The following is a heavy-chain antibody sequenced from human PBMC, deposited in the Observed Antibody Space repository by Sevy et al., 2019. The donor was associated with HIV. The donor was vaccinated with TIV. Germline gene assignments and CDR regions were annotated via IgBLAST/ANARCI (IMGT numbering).Heavy chain of an antibody. V-gene: IGHV3-23*01. CDR1: GFTFSSYA. CDR2: ISGSGGST. D-gene: IGHD3-9*01. J-gene: IGHJ4*02. CDR3: AKKSGYDILTGYSYFDY. Sequence: GGSLRLSCAASGFTFSSYAMIWVRQAPGKGLEWVSAISGSGGSTYYADSVKGRFTISRDNSKNTLYLQMNSLRAEDTAVYYCAKKSGYDILTGYSYFDYWGQGTLVTVSS.